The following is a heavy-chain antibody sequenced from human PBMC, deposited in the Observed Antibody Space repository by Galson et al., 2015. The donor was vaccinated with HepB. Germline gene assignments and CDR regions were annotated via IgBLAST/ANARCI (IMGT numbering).Heavy chain of an antibody. Sequence: SVKVSCKASGYTFTSYGISWVRQAPGQGLEWMGWISAYNGNTNYAQKLQGRVTMTTDTSTSTAYMELRSLRSDDTAVYYCARRYYDSSGYYYFDYWGQGTLVTVSS. CDR3: ARRYYDSSGYYYFDY. V-gene: IGHV1-18*04. D-gene: IGHD3-22*01. CDR1: GYTFTSYG. CDR2: ISAYNGNT. J-gene: IGHJ4*02.